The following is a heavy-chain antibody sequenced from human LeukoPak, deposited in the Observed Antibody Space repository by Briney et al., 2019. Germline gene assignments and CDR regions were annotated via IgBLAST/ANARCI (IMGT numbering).Heavy chain of an antibody. V-gene: IGHV3-23*01. CDR2: ISGSGGST. D-gene: IGHD6-19*01. Sequence: RSGGSLRLSCAASGFTFSSYGMSWVRQAPGKGLEWVSAISGSGGSTYYADSVKGRFTISRDNSKNSLYLQMNSLRAEDTAVYYCAVDSSGWYGAFDIWGQGTMVTVSS. CDR1: GFTFSSYG. CDR3: AVDSSGWYGAFDI. J-gene: IGHJ3*02.